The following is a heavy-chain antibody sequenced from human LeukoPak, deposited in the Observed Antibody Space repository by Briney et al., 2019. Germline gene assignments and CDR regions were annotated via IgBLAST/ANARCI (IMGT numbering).Heavy chain of an antibody. CDR1: GFSLSTSEVG. Sequence: SGPALVKPTQTLTLTCTFSGFSLSTSEVGVGWIRQPPGKALEWLALIFWNDDKRYSPSLKSRLTITKDTSKNQVVLSMTNMDPVDTATYYCACNIPARPFDYWGQGTLVTVSS. J-gene: IGHJ4*02. D-gene: IGHD6-6*01. CDR3: ACNIPARPFDY. V-gene: IGHV2-5*01. CDR2: IFWNDDK.